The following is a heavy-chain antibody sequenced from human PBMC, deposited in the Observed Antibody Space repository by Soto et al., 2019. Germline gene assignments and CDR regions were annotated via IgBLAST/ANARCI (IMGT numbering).Heavy chain of an antibody. V-gene: IGHV3-30-3*01. D-gene: IGHD1-26*01. Sequence: QVQLVESGGGVVQPGRSLRLSCAASGFTFSSYAMHWVRQAPGKGLEWVAVISYEGSNKYYADSVKGRFTISRDNSKNTLYLQMNSLRVEVTAVYYFARGPRELHPYFDYLGQGTLVTVSS. CDR3: ARGPRELHPYFDY. J-gene: IGHJ4*02. CDR1: GFTFSSYA. CDR2: ISYEGSNK.